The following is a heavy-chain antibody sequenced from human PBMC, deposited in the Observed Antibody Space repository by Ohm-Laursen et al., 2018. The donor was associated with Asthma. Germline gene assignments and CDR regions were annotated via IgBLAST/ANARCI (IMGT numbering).Heavy chain of an antibody. Sequence: SLRLSCAASGFPFSAYSMNWVRQAPGKGLEWVSSISSSGSYIYYADLVKGRFTISRDNAKNSLYLQMNSLRAEDTAVYYCARDLGIGYSSSGFDYWGQGTLVTVSS. J-gene: IGHJ4*02. D-gene: IGHD6-6*01. V-gene: IGHV3-21*01. CDR1: GFPFSAYS. CDR3: ARDLGIGYSSSGFDY. CDR2: ISSSGSYI.